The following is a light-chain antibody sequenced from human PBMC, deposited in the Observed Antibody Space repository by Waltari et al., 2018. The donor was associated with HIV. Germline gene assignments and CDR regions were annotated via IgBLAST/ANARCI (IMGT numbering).Light chain of an antibody. CDR3: QQYNNYSWT. CDR1: RTINSW. CDR2: KAA. J-gene: IGKJ1*01. Sequence: DIQMTQSPSTLSAFVGDRVTITCRANRTINSWLAWYQHKPGKAPKLLIYKAASLESGVPSRFSGSGSGTECTLTISSLQPDDFATYYCQQYNNYSWTFGQGTKVETK. V-gene: IGKV1-5*03.